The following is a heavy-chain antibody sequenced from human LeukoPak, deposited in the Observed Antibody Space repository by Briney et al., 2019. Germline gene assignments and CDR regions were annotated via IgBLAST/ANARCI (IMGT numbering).Heavy chain of an antibody. V-gene: IGHV4-34*01. CDR3: ARGRRGRMVGATRPGYFDY. CDR2: INHSGST. D-gene: IGHD1-26*01. CDR1: GGSFSGYY. Sequence: SETLSLTCAVYGGSFSGYYWSWIRQPPGKGLEWIGEINHSGSTNYNPSLKSRVTISVDTSKNQFSLKLSSVTAADTAVYYCARGRRGRMVGATRPGYFDYWGQGTLVTVSS. J-gene: IGHJ4*02.